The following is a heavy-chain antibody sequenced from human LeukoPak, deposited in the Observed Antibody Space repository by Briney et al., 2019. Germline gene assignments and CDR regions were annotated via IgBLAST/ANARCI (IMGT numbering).Heavy chain of an antibody. J-gene: IGHJ3*02. Sequence: GGSLRLSCAASGFTFSSYWMHWVRQAAGKGLVWVSRISTYGSSTSYADSVKGRFTVSRDNAKNTLYLQMNSLRAEDTAVYYCAREEEGDAFDIWGQGTMVTVSS. CDR2: ISTYGSST. V-gene: IGHV3-74*01. CDR3: AREEEGDAFDI. CDR1: GFTFSSYW.